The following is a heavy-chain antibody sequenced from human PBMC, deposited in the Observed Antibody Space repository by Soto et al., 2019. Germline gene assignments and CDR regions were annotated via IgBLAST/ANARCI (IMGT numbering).Heavy chain of an antibody. V-gene: IGHV1-2*04. J-gene: IGHJ5*02. D-gene: IGHD6-13*01. CDR2: INPNSGGT. Sequence: QVQLVQSGAEVKKPGASVKVSCKASGYTFTGYYMHWVRQAPGQGLEWMGWINPNSGGTNYAQKFQGWVTMTRDTSISTAYMELSRLSSDDTAVYYCARSAAAGDNWFDPWGQGTLVTVSS. CDR1: GYTFTGYY. CDR3: ARSAAAGDNWFDP.